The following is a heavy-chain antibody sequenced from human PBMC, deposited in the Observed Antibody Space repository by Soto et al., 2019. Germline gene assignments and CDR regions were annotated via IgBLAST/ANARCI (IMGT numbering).Heavy chain of an antibody. CDR1: GFXXXXXA. CDR3: AKYQRITIFGVVKADPFDI. Sequence: EVQLLESGGGLXXPGGSXXLSCAASGFXXXXXAMSXXXQVPGKGLEWVSSISGSAGSTYYADSVKGRFTISRDNPKNTLYLQINSLRAEDTAVYYCAKYQRITIFGVVKADPFDIWGQGTMVTVSS. J-gene: IGHJ3*02. D-gene: IGHD3-3*01. V-gene: IGHV3-23*01. CDR2: ISGSAGST.